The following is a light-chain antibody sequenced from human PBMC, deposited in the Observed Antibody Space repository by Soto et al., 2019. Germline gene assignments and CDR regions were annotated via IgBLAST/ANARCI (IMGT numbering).Light chain of an antibody. J-gene: IGKJ4*01. CDR3: QNYNSATFT. CDR1: QDISSW. V-gene: IGKV1-27*01. CDR2: AAS. Sequence: DFQMTQSPSSLSASLGDRVTIXXRASQDISSWLAWYQQKPGKVPKLXIYAASTLQSGVPSRFSGSGAGTDFTLTISSLQPEDVATYYCQNYNSATFTFGGGTKVDIK.